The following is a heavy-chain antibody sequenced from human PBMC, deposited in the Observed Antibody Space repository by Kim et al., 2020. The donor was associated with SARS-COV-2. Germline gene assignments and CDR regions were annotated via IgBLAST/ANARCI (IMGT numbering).Heavy chain of an antibody. V-gene: IGHV4-39*01. Sequence: SETLSLTCTVSGGSISSSSYYWGWIRQPPGKGLEWIGSIYYSGSTYYNPSLKSRVTISVDTSKNQFSLKLSPVTAADTAVYYCARRASSAPFDPWGQGTLVTVSS. D-gene: IGHD6-25*01. CDR2: IYYSGST. CDR1: GGSISSSSYY. J-gene: IGHJ5*02. CDR3: ARRASSAPFDP.